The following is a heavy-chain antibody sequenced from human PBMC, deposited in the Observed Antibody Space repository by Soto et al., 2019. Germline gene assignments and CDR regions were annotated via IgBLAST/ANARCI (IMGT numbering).Heavy chain of an antibody. Sequence: EVRLLESGGGLVQPGGSLRLSCAASGFTFSVYAMSWVRQAPGKGLEWVSGISGSGDSTHYADSVKGRFTVSRDNSKSMLYRQTNSLRADDTAIYYCAKALYGGFTYWGQGTLVTVSS. CDR2: ISGSGDST. V-gene: IGHV3-23*01. J-gene: IGHJ4*02. D-gene: IGHD3-10*01. CDR1: GFTFSVYA. CDR3: AKALYGGFTY.